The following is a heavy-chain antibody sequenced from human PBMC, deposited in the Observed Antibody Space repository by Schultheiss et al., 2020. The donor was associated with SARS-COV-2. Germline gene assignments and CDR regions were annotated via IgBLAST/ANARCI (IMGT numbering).Heavy chain of an antibody. Sequence: SQTLSLTCTVSGGSISSGSYYWSWIRQPPGKGLEWIGYIYYSGSTNYNPSLKSRVTISVDTSKNQFSLKLSSVTAADTAVYYCARARGAAASRGGMDVWGQGTTVTVSS. V-gene: IGHV4-61*01. J-gene: IGHJ6*02. CDR2: IYYSGST. CDR3: ARARGAAASRGGMDV. D-gene: IGHD6-13*01. CDR1: GGSISSGSYY.